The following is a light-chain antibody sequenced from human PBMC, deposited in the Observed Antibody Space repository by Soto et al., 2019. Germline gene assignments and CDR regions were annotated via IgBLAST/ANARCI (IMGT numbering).Light chain of an antibody. V-gene: IGKV1-39*01. CDR1: QTIGTY. CDR3: QQSYTSPRT. CDR2: DAS. J-gene: IGKJ2*01. Sequence: DIQMTQSPPSLSASVGDRVTITCRASQTIGTYLNLYQKKPEKPPKLLIYDASNLQTGVPSRFSGSGSGAEFALTISSLHPEDVATYYCQQSYTSPRTFGQGTKVDIK.